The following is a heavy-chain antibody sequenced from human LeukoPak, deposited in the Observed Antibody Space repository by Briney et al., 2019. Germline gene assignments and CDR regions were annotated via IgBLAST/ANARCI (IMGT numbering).Heavy chain of an antibody. CDR1: GYTFTNYV. CDR2: ISGFNGRT. J-gene: IGHJ3*02. D-gene: IGHD5-24*01. CDR3: ARDHEVATTIRTFDI. V-gene: IGHV1-18*01. Sequence: ASVKVSCKTSGYTFTNYVVTWVRQAPGQGLEWMGWISGFNGRTKYAHKFQDRVTMTRDTSTTTAYMELGSLRSDDTAVYYCARDHEVATTIRTFDIWGQGTMVSVRS.